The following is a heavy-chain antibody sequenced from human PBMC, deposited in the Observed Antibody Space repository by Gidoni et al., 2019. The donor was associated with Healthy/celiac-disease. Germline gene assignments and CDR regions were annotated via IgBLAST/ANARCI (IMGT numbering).Heavy chain of an antibody. D-gene: IGHD1-26*01. CDR3: ARGYEGGALRDYYYYMDV. Sequence: QLQLQESGPGLVKPSETLSLTCTVSGGSISSSSYYWGWIRQPPGKGLEWIGSIYYSGSTYYNPSLKSRVTISVDTSKNQFSLKLSSVTAADTAVYYCARGYEGGALRDYYYYMDVWGKGTTVTVSS. CDR2: IYYSGST. V-gene: IGHV4-39*01. CDR1: GGSISSSSYY. J-gene: IGHJ6*03.